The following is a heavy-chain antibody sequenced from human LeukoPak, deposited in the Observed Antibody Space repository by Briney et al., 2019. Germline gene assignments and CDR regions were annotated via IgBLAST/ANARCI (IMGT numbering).Heavy chain of an antibody. Sequence: GGSLRLSCAASGFIFSNYAMHWVRQPPGKALEWVALISYDGTDEYYADSVKGRFTISRDNSKNTLYLQMNSLRAEDTAVYYCAKGGLRYFDWFTDYWGQGTLVTVSS. D-gene: IGHD3-9*01. CDR1: GFIFSNYA. V-gene: IGHV3-30*18. CDR2: ISYDGTDE. CDR3: AKGGLRYFDWFTDY. J-gene: IGHJ4*02.